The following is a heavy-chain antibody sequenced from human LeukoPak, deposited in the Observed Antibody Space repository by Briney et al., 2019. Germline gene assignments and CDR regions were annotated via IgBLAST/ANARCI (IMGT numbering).Heavy chain of an antibody. Sequence: ASVKVSCKASGYTFTGYYMHWVRQAPGQGLEWMGWIHPKSGGTSYEQSFQGRVIMTSDTSISTAYMEVRRLTSDDTAVYYCATSGYSSSWYGYFDYWGQGTLVTVSS. D-gene: IGHD6-13*01. CDR2: IHPKSGGT. J-gene: IGHJ4*02. V-gene: IGHV1-2*02. CDR1: GYTFTGYY. CDR3: ATSGYSSSWYGYFDY.